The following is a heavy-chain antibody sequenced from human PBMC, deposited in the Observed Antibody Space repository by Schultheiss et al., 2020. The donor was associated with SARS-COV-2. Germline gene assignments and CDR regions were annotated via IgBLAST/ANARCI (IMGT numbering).Heavy chain of an antibody. Sequence: GGSLRLSCAASGFTFSSYAMHWVRQAPGKGLEWVSAISGSGGSTYYADSVKGRFTISRDNSKNTLYLQMNSLRAEDTAVYYCARDRSVENYYYGMDVWGQGTTVTVSS. CDR2: ISGSGGST. J-gene: IGHJ6*02. CDR3: ARDRSVENYYYGMDV. D-gene: IGHD1-1*01. CDR1: GFTFSSYA. V-gene: IGHV3-23*01.